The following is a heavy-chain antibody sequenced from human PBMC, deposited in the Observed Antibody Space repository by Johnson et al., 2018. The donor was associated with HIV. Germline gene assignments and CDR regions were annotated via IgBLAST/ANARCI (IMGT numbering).Heavy chain of an antibody. V-gene: IGHV3-9*01. J-gene: IGHJ3*01. Sequence: VQLVESGGGVVQPGRSLRLSCAASGFTFSSYAMHWVRQAPGKGLEWVSGITWNSDSIDYGDSVRGRFTISTDNAKNSVYLQMNSLRAEDTALYYCAKRYGDGTRGAFALWGQGTMVTVSS. CDR3: AKRYGDGTRGAFAL. D-gene: IGHD2-2*01. CDR1: GFTFSSYA. CDR2: ITWNSDSI.